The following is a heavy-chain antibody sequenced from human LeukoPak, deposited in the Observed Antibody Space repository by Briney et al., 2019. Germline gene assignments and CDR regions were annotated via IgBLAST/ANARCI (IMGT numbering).Heavy chain of an antibody. D-gene: IGHD4-11*01. CDR1: GGSISSYY. Sequence: TTSETLSLTCTVSGGSISSYYWSWVRQPPGKGLEWIGYIYYSGSTDYNPSLKSRVTISVDTSKNRLSLKLSSVTAADTAVYYCARHNDYSRAFDIWGQGTMVTVSS. J-gene: IGHJ3*02. V-gene: IGHV4-59*08. CDR3: ARHNDYSRAFDI. CDR2: IYYSGST.